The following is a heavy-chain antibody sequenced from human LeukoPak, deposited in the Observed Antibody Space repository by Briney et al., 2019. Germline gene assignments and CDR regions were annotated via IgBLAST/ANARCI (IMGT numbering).Heavy chain of an antibody. V-gene: IGHV4-39*01. CDR3: ASQRDWAFDY. CDR1: AGSISSSTYY. CDR2: IYYSGST. Sequence: SETLSLTSSANAGSISSSTYYWGWIRQPPGKGLECIGNIYYSGSTYYNPSLKSRVTISVDTSKNQFSLKLSSMTAADTAMYYSASQRDWAFDYWGHGNLVTASS. D-gene: IGHD3/OR15-3a*01. J-gene: IGHJ4*01.